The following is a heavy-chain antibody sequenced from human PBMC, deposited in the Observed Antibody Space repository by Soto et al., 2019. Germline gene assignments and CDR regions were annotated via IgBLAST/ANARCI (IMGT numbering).Heavy chain of an antibody. CDR1: GGSISRYY. J-gene: IGHJ5*02. Sequence: PSETLSLTCSVSGGSISRYYWSWIRQPPGKGLEWIGYAYYSGDTGYNPSLKSRVTMAVDTSKNQVSLKLSSVTAADTAVYYCARDRSTYGGGGTGEVKENWFDPWGQGALVTRLL. CDR2: AYYSGDT. CDR3: ARDRSTYGGGGTGEVKENWFDP. V-gene: IGHV4-59*01. D-gene: IGHD2-8*01.